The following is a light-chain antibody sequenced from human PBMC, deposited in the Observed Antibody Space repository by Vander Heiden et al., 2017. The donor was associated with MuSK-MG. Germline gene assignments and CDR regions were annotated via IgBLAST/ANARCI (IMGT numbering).Light chain of an antibody. CDR3: QQRSNGHPGIT. Sequence: EIVLTQSPATLSLSPGERATLSCRASQSITTYLAWYQQKPGQAPRLLIYDTSNRATGIPARFSGSGYGTGFTLTISSLEPEDFAVYYCQQRSNGHPGITFGQGTPMEIK. J-gene: IGKJ5*01. V-gene: IGKV3-11*01. CDR1: QSITTY. CDR2: DTS.